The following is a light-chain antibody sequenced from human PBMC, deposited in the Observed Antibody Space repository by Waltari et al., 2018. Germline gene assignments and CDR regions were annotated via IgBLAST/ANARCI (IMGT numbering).Light chain of an antibody. CDR2: DAS. J-gene: IGKJ4*01. Sequence: EIVMTQSPATLPVSPGKRGTLSCWASQSIMTNVAWYQQKPGQAPRLLIYDASTRATDTPARFSGSGSGTDFTLTISSLQSEDFAVYYCQQYHHWSTFGGGTKVEI. V-gene: IGKV3-15*01. CDR3: QQYHHWST. CDR1: QSIMTN.